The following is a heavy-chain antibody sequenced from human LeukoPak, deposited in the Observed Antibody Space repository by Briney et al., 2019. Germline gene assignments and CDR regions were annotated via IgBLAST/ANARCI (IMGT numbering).Heavy chain of an antibody. D-gene: IGHD2-15*01. CDR2: ISGSGGST. CDR1: GFTFSTYA. V-gene: IGHV3-23*01. CDR3: AKDPRAHATPAWDY. J-gene: IGHJ4*02. Sequence: GGSLRLSCAASGFTFSTYAMSWVRQAPGKGLEWASAISGSGGSTYYADSVKGRFTISRDNSKNTLYLQLNSLRAEDTAVYYCAKDPRAHATPAWDYWGQGTLVTVS.